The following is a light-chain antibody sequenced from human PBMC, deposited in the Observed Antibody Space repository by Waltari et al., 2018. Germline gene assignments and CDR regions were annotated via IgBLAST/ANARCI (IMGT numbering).Light chain of an antibody. CDR3: SSYTPTSILV. J-gene: IGLJ2*01. CDR1: SSDVGSYNY. V-gene: IGLV2-14*03. CDR2: DVT. Sequence: QSALTQPASVSGSPGQSLTLSCSGTSSDVGSYNYVSWYQQHPGTPPKLLIYDVTKRPAGVSGAFPGSKAGDPASLTISGLQPEDEADYFCSSYTPTSILVFGGGTKLTV.